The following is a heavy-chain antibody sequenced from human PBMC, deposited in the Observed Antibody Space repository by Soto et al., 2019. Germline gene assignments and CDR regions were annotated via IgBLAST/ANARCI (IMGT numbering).Heavy chain of an antibody. CDR3: ARDEDEGGYSGYDSVYYGMDV. V-gene: IGHV1-18*01. D-gene: IGHD5-12*01. Sequence: ASVKVSCKASGYTFTSYGISWVRQAPGQGLEWMGWISAYNGNTNYAQKLQGRVTMTTDTSTSTAYMELRSLRSDDTAVYYCARDEDEGGYSGYDSVYYGMDVWGQGTTVTVSS. CDR2: ISAYNGNT. J-gene: IGHJ6*02. CDR1: GYTFTSYG.